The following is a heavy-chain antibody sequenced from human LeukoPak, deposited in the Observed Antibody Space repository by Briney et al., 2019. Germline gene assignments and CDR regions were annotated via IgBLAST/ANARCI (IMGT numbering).Heavy chain of an antibody. CDR3: ARGASGSY. D-gene: IGHD1-26*01. J-gene: IGHJ4*02. V-gene: IGHV1-18*01. CDR2: ISTYNGNT. CDR1: GFTFTNYD. Sequence: ASVKVSCKATGFTFTNYDINWVRQAPGQGLEWMGWISTYNGNTHYAQKFQGRVTMITDTSTTTAYMELRSLRSDDTAVYYCARGASGSYWGQGTLVTVSS.